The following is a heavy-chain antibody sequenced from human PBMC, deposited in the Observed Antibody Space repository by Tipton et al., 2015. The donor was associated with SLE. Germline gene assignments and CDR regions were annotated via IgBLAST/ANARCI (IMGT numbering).Heavy chain of an antibody. Sequence: TLSLTCAVYGGSFSGYYWGWIRQPPGKGLEWIGNIYYSGSTYYNPSLKSRVTISVDTSKNQFSLKLSSVTAADTAVYYCARRWGSGSYLLPDAFDIWGQGKMVTVSS. D-gene: IGHD1-26*01. V-gene: IGHV4-34*01. CDR2: IYYSGST. J-gene: IGHJ3*02. CDR1: GGSFSGYY. CDR3: ARRWGSGSYLLPDAFDI.